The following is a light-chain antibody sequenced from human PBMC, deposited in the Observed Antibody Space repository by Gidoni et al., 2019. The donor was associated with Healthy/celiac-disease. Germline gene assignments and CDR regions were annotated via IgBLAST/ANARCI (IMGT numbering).Light chain of an antibody. J-gene: IGKJ4*01. V-gene: IGKV1-39*01. Sequence: DIQMTQSPSSLSASIGDRVTITRRASQSVSNYLNWYQQKPGSAPKLLIYAASSLQSGVPSRFSGSGSGTDFTLTISSLQPEDFAIYYCQQSYSSPLTFGGGTKVDI. CDR2: AAS. CDR3: QQSYSSPLT. CDR1: QSVSNY.